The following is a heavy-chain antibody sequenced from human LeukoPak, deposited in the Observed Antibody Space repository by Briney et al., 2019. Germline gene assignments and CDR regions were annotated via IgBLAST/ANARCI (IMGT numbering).Heavy chain of an antibody. D-gene: IGHD3-9*01. Sequence: GGSLRLSCAVSGFTFSSYAMSWVRQAPGKGLEWISAISGSGGSTYYADSVKGRFTISRDNSKNTLYLQMYSLRAEDTAVYYCAKDPIFDWLLFASSDAFDIWGQGTMVTVSS. CDR3: AKDPIFDWLLFASSDAFDI. V-gene: IGHV3-23*01. CDR2: ISGSGGST. J-gene: IGHJ3*02. CDR1: GFTFSSYA.